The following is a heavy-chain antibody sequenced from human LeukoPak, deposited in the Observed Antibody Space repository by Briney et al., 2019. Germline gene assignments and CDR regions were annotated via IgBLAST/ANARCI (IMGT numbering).Heavy chain of an antibody. CDR1: GYTFTSYG. J-gene: IGHJ5*02. V-gene: IGHV1-18*01. Sequence: GASVKVSCKASGYTFTSYGISWVRQAPGQGLEWMGWISAYNGNTNYAQKLQGRVTMTTDTSTSTAYMELRSLRSDDTAVYYCARDSGCSNDSPDWFDPWGQGTLVTVSS. CDR3: ARDSGCSNDSPDWFDP. CDR2: ISAYNGNT. D-gene: IGHD5-12*01.